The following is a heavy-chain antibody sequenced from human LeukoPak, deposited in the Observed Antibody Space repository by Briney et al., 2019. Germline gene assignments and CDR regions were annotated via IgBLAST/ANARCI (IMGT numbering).Heavy chain of an antibody. D-gene: IGHD3-22*01. J-gene: IGHJ4*02. V-gene: IGHV3-23*01. CDR1: GFTFSSYA. CDR3: AKSTYYYDSPLGY. CDR2: ISSSGGST. Sequence: LPGGSLRLSCAASGFTFSSYAMSWVRQAPGKGLEWVSAISSSGGSTYYADSVKGRFTISRDNSKNTLYLQMNSLRAEDTAVYYCAKSTYYYDSPLGYWGQGTLVTVSS.